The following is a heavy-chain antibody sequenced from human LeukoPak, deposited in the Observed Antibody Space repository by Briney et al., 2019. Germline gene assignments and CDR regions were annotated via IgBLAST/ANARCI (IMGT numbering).Heavy chain of an antibody. V-gene: IGHV3-74*01. CDR2: ISSDGSIT. D-gene: IGHD5-12*01. CDR3: AREDGYDSFDY. Sequence: GGSLRLSCATSGFTFSNYWMHWVRQAPGKGLVRVSRISSDGSITSYADSVKGRFTISRDNAKNTLFLQMNGLRAEDTAVYYCAREDGYDSFDYWGQETLVTISS. J-gene: IGHJ4*02. CDR1: GFTFSNYW.